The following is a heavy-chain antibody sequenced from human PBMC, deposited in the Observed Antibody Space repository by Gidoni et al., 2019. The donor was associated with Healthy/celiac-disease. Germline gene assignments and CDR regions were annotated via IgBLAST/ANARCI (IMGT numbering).Heavy chain of an antibody. V-gene: IGHV3-23*01. CDR2: ISGIGVST. Sequence: EVQLLESGGGLVQLGGSLRLWCAAYGFTFSSYAMSWVRQAPGQGLVWVSAISGIGVSTYYADSVKCLFTISRDNSKNTLYLQMNSLRAEDTAVYYCAKKDFWSGYFEGYWGQGTLVTVSS. CDR3: AKKDFWSGYFEGY. J-gene: IGHJ4*02. D-gene: IGHD3-3*01. CDR1: GFTFSSYA.